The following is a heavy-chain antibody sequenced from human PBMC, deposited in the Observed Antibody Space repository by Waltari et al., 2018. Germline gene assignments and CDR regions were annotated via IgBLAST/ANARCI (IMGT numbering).Heavy chain of an antibody. CDR2: IKSNADGGTT. CDR1: GFTFSTPW. V-gene: IGHV3-15*07. D-gene: IGHD3-22*01. CDR3: TTSPGYDTH. J-gene: IGHJ4*02. Sequence: EVQLVESGGGLVKPGGSVRLSCAGSGFTFSTPWMNWVRQAPGKGLEWVDFIKSNADGGTTDYAAPVKGRFTISRDDSRNTLYLQMNSLKTEDTAVYYCTTSPGYDTHWGPGTLVTVS.